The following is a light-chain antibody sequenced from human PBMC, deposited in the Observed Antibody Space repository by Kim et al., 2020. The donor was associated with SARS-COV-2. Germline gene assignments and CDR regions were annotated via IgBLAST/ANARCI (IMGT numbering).Light chain of an antibody. Sequence: DIQLTQSPSSLSASVGDTVTITCRASQRIYTYLNWYQQKPGKAPKLLISAASTLQSGVPSRFSGSGFGTDFTLTISSLQPEDFATYDCQQSYTTPLTFGGGTKVDIK. CDR2: AAS. V-gene: IGKV1-39*01. J-gene: IGKJ4*01. CDR3: QQSYTTPLT. CDR1: QRIYTY.